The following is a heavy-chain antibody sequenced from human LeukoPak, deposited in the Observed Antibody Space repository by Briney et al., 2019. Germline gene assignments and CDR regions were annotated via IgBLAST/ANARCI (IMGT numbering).Heavy chain of an antibody. CDR3: ARTPLTGEVDY. V-gene: IGHV3-74*01. CDR1: GNYL. Sequence: GGSLRLSCAASGNYLMHWVRQAPGKGLVWVSHINSDGSWTSYADSVKGRFTISRDNAKNSLYLQMNSLRAEDTALYHCARTPLTGEVDYWGQGTLVTVSS. D-gene: IGHD7-27*01. CDR2: INSDGSWT. J-gene: IGHJ4*02.